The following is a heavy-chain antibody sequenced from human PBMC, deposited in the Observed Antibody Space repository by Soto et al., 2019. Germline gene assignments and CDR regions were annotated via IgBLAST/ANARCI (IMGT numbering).Heavy chain of an antibody. CDR3: AKDRSRNDLAFYGMDV. CDR1: GFTFSSYA. V-gene: IGHV3-23*01. D-gene: IGHD2-21*02. CDR2: ISGSGGST. Sequence: SCAASGFTFSSYAMSWVRQAPGKGLEWVSAISGSGGSTYYADSVEGRFTISRDNSKNTLYLQMNSLRAEDTAVYYCAKDRSRNDLAFYGMDVWGQGTTVTVSS. J-gene: IGHJ6*02.